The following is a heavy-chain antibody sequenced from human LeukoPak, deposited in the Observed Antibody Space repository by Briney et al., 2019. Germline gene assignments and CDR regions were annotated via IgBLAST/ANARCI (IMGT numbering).Heavy chain of an antibody. Sequence: GGSMRLSCAVYGFTLSSYSMYWVRQAPGKGLEWVAIISYDGSIKYYADSLKGRFSISRDNSKNALYLQLNSLRPEDTSVYYCTRGFSMVRGLDTSSDDYWGQGTLVTVSS. CDR1: GFTLSSYS. CDR2: ISYDGSIK. D-gene: IGHD3-10*01. J-gene: IGHJ4*02. CDR3: TRGFSMVRGLDTSSDDY. V-gene: IGHV3-30*04.